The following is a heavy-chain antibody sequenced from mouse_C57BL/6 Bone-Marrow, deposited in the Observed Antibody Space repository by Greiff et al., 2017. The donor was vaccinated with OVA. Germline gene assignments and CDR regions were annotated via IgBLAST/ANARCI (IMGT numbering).Heavy chain of an antibody. Sequence: EVMLVESGPGLAKPSQTLSLTCSVTGYSITSDYWNWIRKFPGNKLEYMGYISYSGSTYYNPSLKSRISITRDTSKNQYYLQLNSVTTEDTATYYCARYAYYDYERYWYFDVWGTGTTVTVSS. D-gene: IGHD2-4*01. V-gene: IGHV3-8*01. CDR2: ISYSGST. CDR3: ARYAYYDYERYWYFDV. CDR1: GYSITSDY. J-gene: IGHJ1*03.